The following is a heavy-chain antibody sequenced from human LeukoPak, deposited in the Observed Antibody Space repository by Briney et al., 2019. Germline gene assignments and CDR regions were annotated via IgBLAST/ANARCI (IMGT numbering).Heavy chain of an antibody. Sequence: GESLRLSCVASGFTVSNNYMTWVRQAPGRALEWVSVIERGGKTHYADSLKDRFIISRDNSKNTVYLQLKSLRAEDTAMYYCARVNYRAFDLWGQGTMVTVSS. V-gene: IGHV3-66*01. CDR2: IERGGKT. CDR1: GFTVSNNY. J-gene: IGHJ3*01. CDR3: ARVNYRAFDL. D-gene: IGHD5-24*01.